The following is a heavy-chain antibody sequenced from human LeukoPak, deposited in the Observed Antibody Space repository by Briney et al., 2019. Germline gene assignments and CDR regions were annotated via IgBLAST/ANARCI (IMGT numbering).Heavy chain of an antibody. J-gene: IGHJ6*03. Sequence: SETLSLTCTVSGGSISSYYWTWIRQPPGKGLEWIGYIFYSGSTNYNPSLKSRVTISVDTSKNQFSLKLSSVTAADTAVYYCARGRSSGWYSRTYYYYYYMDVWGKGTTVTVSS. CDR2: IFYSGST. CDR3: ARGRSSGWYSRTYYYYYYMDV. V-gene: IGHV4-59*12. CDR1: GGSISSYY. D-gene: IGHD6-19*01.